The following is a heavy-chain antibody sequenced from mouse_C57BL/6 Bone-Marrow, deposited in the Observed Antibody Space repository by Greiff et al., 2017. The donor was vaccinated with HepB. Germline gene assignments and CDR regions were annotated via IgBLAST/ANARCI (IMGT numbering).Heavy chain of an antibody. V-gene: IGHV1-63*01. D-gene: IGHD1-1*01. J-gene: IGHJ1*03. CDR3: ARRSRVWYFDV. CDR1: GYTFTNYW. Sequence: VQGVESGAELVRPGTSVKMSCKASGYTFTNYWIGWAKQRPGHGLEWIGDIYPGGGYTNYNEKFKGKATLTADKSSSTAYMQFSSLTSEDSAIYYCARRSRVWYFDVWGTGTTVTVSS. CDR2: IYPGGGYT.